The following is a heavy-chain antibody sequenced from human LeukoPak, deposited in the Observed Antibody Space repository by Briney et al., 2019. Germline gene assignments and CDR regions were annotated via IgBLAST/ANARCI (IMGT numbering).Heavy chain of an antibody. CDR1: GYTFTAYY. D-gene: IGHD3-22*01. CDR2: INSNSGGT. Sequence: GASVKVSCKASGYTFTAYYMHWVRQAPGQGLEWMGWINSNSGGTNFAQKLQGRVTMTTDTSTSTAYMELRSLRSDDTAVYYCARPDSSGYGYYFDYWGQGTLVTVSS. J-gene: IGHJ4*02. V-gene: IGHV1-2*02. CDR3: ARPDSSGYGYYFDY.